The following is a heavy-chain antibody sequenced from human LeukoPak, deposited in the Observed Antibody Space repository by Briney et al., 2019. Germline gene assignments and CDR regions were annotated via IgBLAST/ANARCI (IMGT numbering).Heavy chain of an antibody. J-gene: IGHJ4*02. CDR3: ARAPPRHSSSWTGPFDY. CDR2: ISSSSSYI. V-gene: IGHV3-21*01. CDR1: GFTFSSYS. D-gene: IGHD6-13*01. Sequence: GGSLRLSCAASGFTFSSYSMNWVRQAPGEGLEWVSSISSSSSYIYYADSVKGRFTISRDNAKNSLYLQMNSLRAEDTAVYYCARAPPRHSSSWTGPFDYWGQGTLVTVSS.